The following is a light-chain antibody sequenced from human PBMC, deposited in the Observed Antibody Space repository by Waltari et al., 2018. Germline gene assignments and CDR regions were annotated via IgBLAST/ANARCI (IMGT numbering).Light chain of an antibody. CDR3: QQYNSYEWT. Sequence: DIQMTQFPSTLSASVGDRLTITCRASQSINSWLDWYQQKPGKAPKLLIYKASSLESGVPSSFSVSGSGTEFTLTISSLQPDDFATYYCQQYNSYEWTFGQGTKVAIK. V-gene: IGKV1-5*03. CDR2: KAS. CDR1: QSINSW. J-gene: IGKJ1*01.